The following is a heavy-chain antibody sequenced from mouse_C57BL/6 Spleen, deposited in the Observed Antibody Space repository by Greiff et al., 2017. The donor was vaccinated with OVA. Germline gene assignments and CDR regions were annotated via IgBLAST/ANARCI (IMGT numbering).Heavy chain of an antibody. D-gene: IGHD3-3*01. CDR3: ARGTHFDV. J-gene: IGHJ1*03. CDR2: ILPGSGST. V-gene: IGHV1-9*01. CDR1: GYTFTGYW. Sequence: VQLQQSGAELMKPGASVKLSCKATGYTFTGYWIEWVKQRPGHGLEWIGEILPGSGSTNYNEKFKGKATLTADTSSNTAYMQHSSLTTEDSAICYCARGTHFDVWGTGTTVTVSS.